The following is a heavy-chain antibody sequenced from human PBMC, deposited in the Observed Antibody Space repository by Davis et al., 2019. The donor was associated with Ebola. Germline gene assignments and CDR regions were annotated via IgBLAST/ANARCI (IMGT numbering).Heavy chain of an antibody. CDR1: GGSFSGYY. J-gene: IGHJ4*02. CDR3: ARRGYGGNED. Sequence: SETLSLTCAVYGGSFSGYYWSWIRRPPGKGLEWMGEINHSGSTNYNPSLKSRVTISVDTSKNQFSLKLSSVTAADTAVYYCARRGYGGNEDWGQGTLVTVSS. V-gene: IGHV4-34*01. D-gene: IGHD4-23*01. CDR2: INHSGST.